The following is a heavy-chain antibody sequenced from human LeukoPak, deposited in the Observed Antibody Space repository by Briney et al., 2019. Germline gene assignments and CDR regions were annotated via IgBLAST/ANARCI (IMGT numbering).Heavy chain of an antibody. CDR2: IYYSGST. CDR3: ARNFCSSTSCYAYYFDY. J-gene: IGHJ4*02. D-gene: IGHD2-2*01. Sequence: SETLSLTCTVSGGSISSYYWSWIRQPPGKGLEWIGYIYYSGSTNYNPSLKSRVTISVDTSKNQFSLKLSSVTAADTAVYYCARNFCSSTSCYAYYFDYWGQGTLVTVSS. V-gene: IGHV4-59*08. CDR1: GGSISSYY.